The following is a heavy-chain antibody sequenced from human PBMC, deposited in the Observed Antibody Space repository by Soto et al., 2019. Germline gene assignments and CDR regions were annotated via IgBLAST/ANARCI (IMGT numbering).Heavy chain of an antibody. Sequence: GGSLRLSCAASGFTFSSYEMNWVRQAPGKGLEWVSYISSSGSTIYYADSVKGRFTISRDNAKNSLYLQMNSLRAEDTAVYYCARGGPDDAFDIWGQGTMVTVSS. CDR2: ISSSGSTI. CDR3: ARGGPDDAFDI. CDR1: GFTFSSYE. V-gene: IGHV3-48*03. J-gene: IGHJ3*02.